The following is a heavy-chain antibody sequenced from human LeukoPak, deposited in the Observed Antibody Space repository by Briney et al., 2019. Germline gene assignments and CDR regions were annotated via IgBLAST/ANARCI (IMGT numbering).Heavy chain of an antibody. CDR3: TRSRNNAMDV. J-gene: IGHJ6*02. CDR2: TYYRSRWFN. Sequence: SQTLSLTCVISGDSVPASSVGWHWIRQSPSRGLEWLGKTYYRSRWFNDYGESVKSRISINPDTSKNQFSLQPNSVTPEDTAVYYCTRSRNNAMDVWGQGTTVTVS. CDR1: GDSVPASSVG. V-gene: IGHV6-1*01.